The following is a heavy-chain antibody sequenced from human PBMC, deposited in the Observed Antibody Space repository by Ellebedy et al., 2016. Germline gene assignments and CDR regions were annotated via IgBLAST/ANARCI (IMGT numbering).Heavy chain of an antibody. D-gene: IGHD3-10*01. Sequence: GGSLRLXCAASGFTFSSYAMHWVRQAPGKGLEWVAIISYGDGTVKYYADSVKGRFSISRDSPKNTLFLHMSSLRPEDTAVYYCAKAPPLYGSGHNRDYYFDYWGQGTLVTVSS. J-gene: IGHJ4*02. V-gene: IGHV3-30*18. CDR3: AKAPPLYGSGHNRDYYFDY. CDR1: GFTFSSYA. CDR2: ISYGDGTVK.